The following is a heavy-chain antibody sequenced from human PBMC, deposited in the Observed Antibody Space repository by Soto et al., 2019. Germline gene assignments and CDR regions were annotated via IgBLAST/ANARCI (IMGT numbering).Heavy chain of an antibody. CDR3: ARGGAAVAGRGRGYYYGMDV. CDR1: DEYIRSGNW. J-gene: IGHJ6*02. CDR2: IHHSGST. V-gene: IGHV4-4*02. Sequence: SEPMSLPNTVSDEYIRSGNWRLRISQPPGKGLEWIGEIHHSGSTYYNPSLKSRVNISVDTSKNQFSLKLSSVTAADTAVYYCARGGAAVAGRGRGYYYGMDVWGQGTTVPSP. D-gene: IGHD6-19*01.